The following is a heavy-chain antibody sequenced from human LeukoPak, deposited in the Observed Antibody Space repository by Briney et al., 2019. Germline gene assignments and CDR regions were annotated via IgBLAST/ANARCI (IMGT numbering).Heavy chain of an antibody. D-gene: IGHD6-19*01. CDR2: IYYSGST. CDR1: GGSISSYY. J-gene: IGHJ4*02. Sequence: SETLSLTCTVSGGSISSYYWSWIRQPPGKVLEWIGYIYYSGSTNYNPSLKSRVTISVDTSKNQFSLKLSSVTAADTAVYYCARRAGSRFDYWGQGTLVTVSS. CDR3: ARRAGSRFDY. V-gene: IGHV4-59*08.